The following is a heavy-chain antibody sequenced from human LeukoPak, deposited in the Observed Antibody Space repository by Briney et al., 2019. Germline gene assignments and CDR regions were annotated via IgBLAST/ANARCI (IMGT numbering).Heavy chain of an antibody. CDR3: ARVSWSAATLYYYYYMDV. CDR1: GGSISSSSYY. CDR2: IYTSGST. Sequence: PSETLSLTCTVSGGSISSSSYYWSWIRQPAGKGLEWIGRIYTSGSTNYNPSLKSRVTMSVDTSKNQFSLKLSSVTAADTAVYYCARVSWSAATLYYYYYMDVWGKGTTVTVSS. V-gene: IGHV4-61*02. J-gene: IGHJ6*03.